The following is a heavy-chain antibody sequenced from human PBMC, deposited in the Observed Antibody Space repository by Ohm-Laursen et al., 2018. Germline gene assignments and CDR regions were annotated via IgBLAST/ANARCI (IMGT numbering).Heavy chain of an antibody. CDR3: ARDQGGWGVAGPFDI. J-gene: IGHJ3*02. Sequence: SETLSLTCIVSGGSISTYYWNWIRQPAGKGLEWIGRIYATGNTKYNPSLQSRLTMSVDTSNNQFSLKLTSVTAADTAVYYCARDQGGWGVAGPFDIWGQGTRVIVSS. CDR1: GGSISTYY. D-gene: IGHD2-15*01. V-gene: IGHV4-4*07. CDR2: IYATGNT.